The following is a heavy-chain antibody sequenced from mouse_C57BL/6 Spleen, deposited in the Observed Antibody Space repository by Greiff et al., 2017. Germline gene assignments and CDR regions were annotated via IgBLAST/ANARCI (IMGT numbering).Heavy chain of an antibody. J-gene: IGHJ4*01. Sequence: QVQLQQSGAELVKPGASVKLSCKASGYTFTSYWMHWVKQRPGRGLEWIGRIYPNSGGTKYNEKFKSKATLTVDKPSSTAYMQLSSLTSEDSAVFYCARPYGNYPAMGDWGQGTSVTVSS. CDR3: ARPYGNYPAMGD. CDR2: IYPNSGGT. D-gene: IGHD2-10*02. V-gene: IGHV1-72*01. CDR1: GYTFTSYW.